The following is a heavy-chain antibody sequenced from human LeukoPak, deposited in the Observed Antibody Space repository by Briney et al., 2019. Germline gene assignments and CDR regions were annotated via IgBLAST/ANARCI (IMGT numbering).Heavy chain of an antibody. V-gene: IGHV3-48*04. J-gene: IGHJ5*02. D-gene: IGHD3-16*01. CDR1: GFTFSSYS. CDR2: ISSSSSTI. Sequence: PGGSLRLSCAASGFTFSSYSMIWVRQAPGKGLEWVSYISSSSSTIYYADSVKGRFTISRDNAKNSLYLQMNSLRAEDTAVYYCARDPRPMGDTPGWFDPWGQGTLVTVSS. CDR3: ARDPRPMGDTPGWFDP.